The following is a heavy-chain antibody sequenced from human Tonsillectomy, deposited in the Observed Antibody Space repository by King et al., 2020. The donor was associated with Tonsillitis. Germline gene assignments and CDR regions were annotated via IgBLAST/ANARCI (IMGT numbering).Heavy chain of an antibody. V-gene: IGHV3-7*03. Sequence: VQLVESGGGLVQPGGSLRLSCADSGFTFSNYWMGWVRQAPGKGLEWVANIKQDGSEKYYEDSVKGRFTISRDNAKNSLYLQVNSLRAEDTAVYYCARMRGIAVADAGGGYFDYWGQGTLVTVSS. J-gene: IGHJ4*02. CDR2: IKQDGSEK. CDR1: GFTFSNYW. D-gene: IGHD6-19*01. CDR3: ARMRGIAVADAGGGYFDY.